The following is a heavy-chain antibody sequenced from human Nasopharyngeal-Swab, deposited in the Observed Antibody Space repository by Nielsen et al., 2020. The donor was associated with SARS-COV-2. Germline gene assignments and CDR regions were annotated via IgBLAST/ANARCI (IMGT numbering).Heavy chain of an antibody. CDR1: GFTFSNAW. CDR2: IKQDGSEK. J-gene: IGHJ4*02. V-gene: IGHV3-7*05. CDR3: ARKILLWFGDGGYYFDY. D-gene: IGHD3-10*01. Sequence: GESLKISCAASGFTFSNAWISWVRQAPGKGLEWVANIKQDGSEKYYVDSVKGRFTISRDNAKNSLYLQMNSLRAEDTAVYYCARKILLWFGDGGYYFDYWGQGTLVTVSS.